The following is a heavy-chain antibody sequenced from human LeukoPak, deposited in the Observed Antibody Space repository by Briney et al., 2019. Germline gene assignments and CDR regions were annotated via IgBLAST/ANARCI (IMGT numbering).Heavy chain of an antibody. CDR3: ARDRAVGSSKRSFEI. D-gene: IGHD6-19*01. Sequence: TGGSLRLSCAASGFTVSSNYMSWVRQAPGKGLEWVSVIYNGGSTYYADSVKGRFTISRDNSKNTLYLQMNSLRAEDTAVYYCARDRAVGSSKRSFEIWGQGTMVTVSS. J-gene: IGHJ3*02. CDR2: IYNGGST. V-gene: IGHV3-53*01. CDR1: GFTVSSNY.